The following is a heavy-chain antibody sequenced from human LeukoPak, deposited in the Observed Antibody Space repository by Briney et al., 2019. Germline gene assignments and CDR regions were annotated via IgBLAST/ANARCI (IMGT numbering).Heavy chain of an antibody. CDR2: ISSSSSTI. Sequence: GGSLRLSCAASGFTFSSYSMNWVRQAPGKGLEWVSYISSSSSTIYYADSVKGRFTISRDNAKNSLYLQMNSLRAEDTAVYYCARDSITMVRGVIIRALDYWGQGTLVTVSS. J-gene: IGHJ4*02. V-gene: IGHV3-48*01. D-gene: IGHD3-10*01. CDR1: GFTFSSYS. CDR3: ARDSITMVRGVIIRALDY.